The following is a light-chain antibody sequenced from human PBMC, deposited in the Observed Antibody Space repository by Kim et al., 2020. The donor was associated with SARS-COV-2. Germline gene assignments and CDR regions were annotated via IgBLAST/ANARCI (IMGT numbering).Light chain of an antibody. CDR3: LQHNNYPPT. J-gene: IGKJ1*01. Sequence: AAVGDSVTLTCRASQGISNVLAWFQQKPGKVPKRLIYGASSLQSGVPSRFSGSGSGTEFTLTISSLQPEDFATYYCLQHNNYPPTFGQGTKVDIK. CDR2: GAS. V-gene: IGKV1-17*03. CDR1: QGISNV.